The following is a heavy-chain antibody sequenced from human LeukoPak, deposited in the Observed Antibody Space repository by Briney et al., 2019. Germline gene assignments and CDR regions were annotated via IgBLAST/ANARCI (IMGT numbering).Heavy chain of an antibody. CDR3: AIAAAGTSLFDY. Sequence: PGRSLRLSCAASGFTFDDYAMHWVRQAPGKGLEWVSGISWNSGSIGYADSVKGRFTISRDNAKNSLYLQMNSLRAEDTALYYCAIAAAGTSLFDYWGQGTLVTVSS. CDR1: GFTFDDYA. V-gene: IGHV3-9*01. J-gene: IGHJ4*02. D-gene: IGHD6-13*01. CDR2: ISWNSGSI.